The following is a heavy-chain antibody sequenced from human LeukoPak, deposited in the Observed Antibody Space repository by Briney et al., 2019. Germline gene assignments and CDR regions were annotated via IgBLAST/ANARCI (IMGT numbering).Heavy chain of an antibody. CDR2: INPSGGST. J-gene: IGHJ6*03. Sequence: ASVKVSCKASGYTFTGYYMHWVRQAPGQGLEWMGWINPSGGSTSYAQKFQGRVTMTRDTSTSTVYMELSSLRSEDTAVYYCARDFRPKGYFDWLLSHDYYYYYMDVWGKGTTVTISS. D-gene: IGHD3-9*01. V-gene: IGHV1-46*01. CDR1: GYTFTGYY. CDR3: ARDFRPKGYFDWLLSHDYYYYYMDV.